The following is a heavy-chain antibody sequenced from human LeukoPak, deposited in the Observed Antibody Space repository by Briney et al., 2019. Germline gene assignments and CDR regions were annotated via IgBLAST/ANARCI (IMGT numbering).Heavy chain of an antibody. CDR3: AALRFGSGSYSFDY. D-gene: IGHD3-10*01. V-gene: IGHV1-58*02. CDR2: IVVGSGNT. Sequence: ASVKVSCKTSGFTFTSSAMQWVRQARGQRLEWKGWIVVGSGNTNYAQVCQERGTITMDMATRTAYMKLSSMRSEDTAVYYCAALRFGSGSYSFDYWGQGTLVTVSS. CDR1: GFTFTSSA. J-gene: IGHJ4*02.